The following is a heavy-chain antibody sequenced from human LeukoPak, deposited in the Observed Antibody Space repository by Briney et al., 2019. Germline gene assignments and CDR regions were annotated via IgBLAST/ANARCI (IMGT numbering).Heavy chain of an antibody. CDR1: GFTVSSNY. J-gene: IGHJ4*02. CDR3: ARDVYCSGGNCYYYFDY. Sequence: PGGSLRLSCAASGFTVSSNYMSWVRQAPGKGLEWVSVIYSGGSTYYADSVKGRFTISRDNSKNTLYLQMNSLNSDDTAVYYCARDVYCSGGNCYYYFDYWGQGTLVTVSS. V-gene: IGHV3-53*05. D-gene: IGHD2-15*01. CDR2: IYSGGST.